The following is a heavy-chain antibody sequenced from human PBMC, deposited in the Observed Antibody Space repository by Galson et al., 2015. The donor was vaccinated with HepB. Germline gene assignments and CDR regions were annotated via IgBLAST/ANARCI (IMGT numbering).Heavy chain of an antibody. J-gene: IGHJ6*02. V-gene: IGHV3-33*08. CDR2: IWYDGSNK. Sequence: SLRLSCAASGFTFSSYGMHWVRQAPGKGLEWVAVIWYDGSNKYYADSVKGRFTISRDNSKNTLYLQMNSLRAEDTAVYYCARDSGSYYYYYGMDVWGQGATVTVSS. D-gene: IGHD1-26*01. CDR1: GFTFSSYG. CDR3: ARDSGSYYYYYGMDV.